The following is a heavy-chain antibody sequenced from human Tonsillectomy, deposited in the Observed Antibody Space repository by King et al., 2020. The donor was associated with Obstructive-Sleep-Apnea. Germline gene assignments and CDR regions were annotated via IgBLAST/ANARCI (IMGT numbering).Heavy chain of an antibody. CDR1: GYTFTNFI. V-gene: IGHV7-4-1*02. Sequence: VQLVESGSELKRPGASVKVSCRTSGYTFTNFIIIWVRQAPGQGLQWLGWINTNAGNPTYAQDFTGQFVFSLDTSGSTAYLQINSLKAEDTAVYYCARVAHPFYFGSGTMDVWGQGTTVIVSS. CDR2: INTNAGNP. D-gene: IGHD3-10*01. J-gene: IGHJ6*02. CDR3: ARVAHPFYFGSGTMDV.